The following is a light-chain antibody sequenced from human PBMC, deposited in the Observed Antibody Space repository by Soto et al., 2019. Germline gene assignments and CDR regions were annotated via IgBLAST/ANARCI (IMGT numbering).Light chain of an antibody. CDR3: QQYGNSPPGT. CDR2: GAS. Sequence: ETVLTQSPGTLYFSPGERATISCRASQSVGNSHVAWYQQRRGLPPMLLIYGASNRATGIPAMFSGSGSGADFTLTISRMEPEDFAVYFCQQYGNSPPGTFGQGTRL. J-gene: IGKJ5*01. V-gene: IGKV3-20*01. CDR1: QSVGNSH.